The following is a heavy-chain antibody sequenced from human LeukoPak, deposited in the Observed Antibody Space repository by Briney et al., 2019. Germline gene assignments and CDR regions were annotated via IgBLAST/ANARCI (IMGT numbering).Heavy chain of an antibody. CDR2: MNPNSGNT. CDR1: GYTFTSYD. J-gene: IGHJ5*02. CDR3: ARGRKIQLWYNNWFDP. V-gene: IGHV1-8*01. Sequence: ASVKVSCKASGYTFTSYDINWVRQATGQGLEWMGWMNPNSGNTGYAQKFQGRVTMTRNTSISTAYMELSSLRSEDTAVYYCARGRKIQLWYNNWFDPWGQGTPVTVSS. D-gene: IGHD5-18*01.